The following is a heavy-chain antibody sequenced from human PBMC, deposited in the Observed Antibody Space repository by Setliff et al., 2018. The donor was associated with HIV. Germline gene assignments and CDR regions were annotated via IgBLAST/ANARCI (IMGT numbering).Heavy chain of an antibody. CDR2: IFSSGST. J-gene: IGHJ5*02. V-gene: IGHV4-4*09. CDR1: GGSISSYC. D-gene: IGHD3-10*01. CDR3: ARRINNSGSFPDKNWFDT. Sequence: SETLSLTCTVSGGSISSYCWNWIRQSPGRGLEWIGFIFSSGSTKYNPSLQSRVTMSIDTSKNQFSLKLTSVTAADTAVYYCARRINNSGSFPDKNWFDTWGQGSLVTVSS.